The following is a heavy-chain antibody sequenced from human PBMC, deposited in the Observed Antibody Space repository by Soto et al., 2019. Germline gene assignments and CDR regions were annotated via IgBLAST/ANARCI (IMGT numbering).Heavy chain of an antibody. D-gene: IGHD2-8*01. J-gene: IGHJ6*02. CDR1: GGSISSSNW. V-gene: IGHV4-4*02. CDR2: IYHSGST. CDR3: ARGGGHCTNGVCPYYYYGMDV. Sequence: NPSETLSLTCAVSGGSISSSNWWSWVRQPPGKGLEWIGEIYHSGSTNYNPSLKSRVTISVDKSKNQFSLKLSSVTAADTAVYYCARGGGHCTNGVCPYYYYGMDVWGQGTTVTVSS.